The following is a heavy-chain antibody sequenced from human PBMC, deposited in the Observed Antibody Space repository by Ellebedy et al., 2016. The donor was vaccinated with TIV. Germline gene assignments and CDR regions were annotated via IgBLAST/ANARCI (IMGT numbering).Heavy chain of an antibody. CDR2: IKQDGSEK. CDR3: ARVPPGAYGSGSYFGDDY. V-gene: IGHV3-7*01. Sequence: GESLKISCAASGFTFSNYWMNWVRQAPGKGPEWVATIKQDGSEKFYVDSVKGRFTISGDNAKNLLYLQMNNLRVEDTAVYYCARVPPGAYGSGSYFGDDYWGQGTLVTVSS. D-gene: IGHD3-10*01. J-gene: IGHJ4*02. CDR1: GFTFSNYW.